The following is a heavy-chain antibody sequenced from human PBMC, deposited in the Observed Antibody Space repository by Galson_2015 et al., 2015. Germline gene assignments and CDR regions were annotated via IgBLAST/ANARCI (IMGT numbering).Heavy chain of an antibody. CDR1: GFTFSIHG. J-gene: IGHJ3*02. CDR3: AKLMPRWLQLGAVDM. CDR2: MSYDGTFI. D-gene: IGHD5-24*01. Sequence: SLRLSCAPSGFTFSIHGMTWVRQPPGKGLEWVAAMSYDGTFIYYADSLKGRFTISRDNSRGIVYLQMNSLRAEDTAVYYCAKLMPRWLQLGAVDMWGQGTRVT. V-gene: IGHV3-30*18.